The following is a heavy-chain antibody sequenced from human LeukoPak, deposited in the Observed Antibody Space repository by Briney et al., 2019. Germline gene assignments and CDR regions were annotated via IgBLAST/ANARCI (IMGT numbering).Heavy chain of an antibody. CDR2: ISFDGSDK. Sequence: GGSLRLSCVASRFTFNTFGMHWVRQAPGRGLEWVAVISFDGSDKYYADSVKGRFTISRDNSKDTLYLQMNSLTIEDTAVYYCRAATKYLDYYYDYWGQGTLVTVSS. CDR3: RAATKYLDYYYDY. CDR1: RFTFNTFG. V-gene: IGHV3-30*03. D-gene: IGHD3-22*01. J-gene: IGHJ4*02.